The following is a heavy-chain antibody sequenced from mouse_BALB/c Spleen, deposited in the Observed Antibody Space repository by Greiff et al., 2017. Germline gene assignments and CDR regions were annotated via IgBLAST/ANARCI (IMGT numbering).Heavy chain of an antibody. CDR3: ASNGSSYDAMDY. J-gene: IGHJ4*01. D-gene: IGHD1-1*01. CDR2: IYPYDSET. Sequence: VQLQQPGAELVRPGASVKLSCKASGYTFTSYWMNWVKQRPEQGLEWIGMIYPYDSETHYNQKFKDKAILTVDKSSSTAYMELNSLTYEDSAVDYCASNGSSYDAMDYWGQGTAVTVSS. CDR1: GYTFTSYW. V-gene: IGHV1-61*01.